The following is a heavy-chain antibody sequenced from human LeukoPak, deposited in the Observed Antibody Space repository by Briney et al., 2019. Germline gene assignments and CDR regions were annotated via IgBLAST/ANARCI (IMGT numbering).Heavy chain of an antibody. Sequence: SETLSLTCTVSGYSISSGYYWGWIRQPPGKGLEWIGSIYHSGSTNYNPSLKSRVTISVDTSKNQFSLKLSSVTAADTAVYYCARADYGGKWPVLLTIQRTYYYMDVWGKGTTVTVSS. CDR1: GYSISSGYY. CDR2: IYHSGST. CDR3: ARADYGGKWPVLLTIQRTYYYMDV. D-gene: IGHD4-23*01. J-gene: IGHJ6*03. V-gene: IGHV4-38-2*02.